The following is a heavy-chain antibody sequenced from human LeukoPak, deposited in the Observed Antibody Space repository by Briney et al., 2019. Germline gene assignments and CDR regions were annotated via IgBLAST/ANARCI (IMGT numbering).Heavy chain of an antibody. D-gene: IGHD3-3*01. Sequence: ASVKVSCKASGYTFTSYGISWVRQAPGQGLEWMGWISAYNGNTNYAQKLQGRVTMTTDTSTSTAYMELRSLRSDDTAVYYCARARETNVLRFLEWLYSGAYYYVDVWGKGTTVTVSS. CDR2: ISAYNGNT. CDR1: GYTFTSYG. J-gene: IGHJ6*03. CDR3: ARARETNVLRFLEWLYSGAYYYVDV. V-gene: IGHV1-18*01.